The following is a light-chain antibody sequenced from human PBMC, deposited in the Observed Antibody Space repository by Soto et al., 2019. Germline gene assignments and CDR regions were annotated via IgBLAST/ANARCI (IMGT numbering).Light chain of an antibody. CDR3: SSDTSVSAVV. V-gene: IGLV2-14*03. CDR2: EVR. CDR1: SNDVGVFEY. Sequence: QSALTQPASVSASPGQSITISCTGTSNDVGVFEYVSWYQRHPAGAPRLIIYEVRHRPSGVYNRFAGSKSGTTASLTIAGLPAEDEAYYCCSSDTSVSAVVFGGGTKLTVL. J-gene: IGLJ2*01.